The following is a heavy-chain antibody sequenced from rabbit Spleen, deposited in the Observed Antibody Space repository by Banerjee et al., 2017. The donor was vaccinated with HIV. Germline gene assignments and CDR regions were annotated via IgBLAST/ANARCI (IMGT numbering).Heavy chain of an antibody. J-gene: IGHJ4*01. Sequence: QEQLVESGGRLVTPGGSLTLSCKASGFDFSSYGVSWVRQAPGKGLEWIGYIDLVFGSTFYATWVNGRFTISSHNAQNTLYLQVNSLTAADTATYFCVRGASSSGFPYYFVLWGPGTLVTVS. D-gene: IGHD1-1*01. CDR1: GFDFSSYG. CDR2: IDLVFGST. V-gene: IGHV1S47*01. CDR3: VRGASSSGFPYYFVL.